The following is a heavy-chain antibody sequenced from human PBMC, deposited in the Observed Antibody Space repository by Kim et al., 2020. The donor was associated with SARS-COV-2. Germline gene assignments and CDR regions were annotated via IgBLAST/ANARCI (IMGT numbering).Heavy chain of an antibody. D-gene: IGHD5-12*01. CDR1: GFTFSSYE. CDR3: AREYGGYDFYFDY. Sequence: GGSLRLFCAASGFTFSSYEMNWVRQAPGKGLEWVSYISSSGSTIYYADSVKGRFTISRDNAKNSLYLQMNSLRAEDTAVYYCAREYGGYDFYFDYWGQGTLFTVSS. J-gene: IGHJ4*02. CDR2: ISSSGSTI. V-gene: IGHV3-48*03.